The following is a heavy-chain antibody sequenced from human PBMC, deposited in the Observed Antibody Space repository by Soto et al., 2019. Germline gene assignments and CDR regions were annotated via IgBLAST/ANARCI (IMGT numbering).Heavy chain of an antibody. V-gene: IGHV1-69*12. J-gene: IGHJ4*02. CDR3: ARGFGYDASGYYYFY. Sequence: QVQLVQSGAEAKKPGSSVKVSCKSSGGTFTNYAIDWVRQARGQGLEWMGGIIPMFGTPNYAQKFQGRVTLXXDXSXXTAYMELSSLTSEDTAVYYCARGFGYDASGYYYFYWGQGTLITVSS. D-gene: IGHD3-22*01. CDR1: GGTFTNYA. CDR2: IIPMFGTP.